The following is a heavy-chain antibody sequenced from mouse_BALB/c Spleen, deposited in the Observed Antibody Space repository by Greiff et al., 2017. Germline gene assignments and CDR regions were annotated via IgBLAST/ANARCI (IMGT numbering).Heavy chain of an antibody. Sequence: EVQVVESGGGLVQPGGSLRLSCATSGFTFTDYYMSWVRQPPGKALEWLGFIRNKANGYTTEYSASVKGRFTISRDNSQSILYLQMNTLRAEDSATYYCARAYGNYVYYYAMDYWGQGTSVTVSS. CDR2: IRNKANGYTT. D-gene: IGHD2-1*01. CDR3: ARAYGNYVYYYAMDY. CDR1: GFTFTDYY. V-gene: IGHV7-3*02. J-gene: IGHJ4*01.